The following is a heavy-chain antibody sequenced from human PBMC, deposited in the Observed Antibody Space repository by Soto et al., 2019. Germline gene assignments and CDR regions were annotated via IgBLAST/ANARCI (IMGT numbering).Heavy chain of an antibody. D-gene: IGHD3-10*01. CDR1: GGTFSSYA. J-gene: IGHJ5*02. CDR3: ASGSRGVKYNWFDP. CDR2: IIPIFGTA. Sequence: SVKVSCKASGGTFSSYAISWVRQVPGQGLEWMGGIIPIFGTANYAQKFQGRVTITADKSTSTAYMELSSLRSEDTAAYYCASGSRGVKYNWFDPWGQGTLVTVSS. V-gene: IGHV1-69*06.